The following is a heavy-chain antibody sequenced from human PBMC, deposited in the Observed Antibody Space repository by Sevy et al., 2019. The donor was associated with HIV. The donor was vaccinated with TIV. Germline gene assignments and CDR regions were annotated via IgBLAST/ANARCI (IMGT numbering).Heavy chain of an antibody. CDR2: IWHDGSQK. D-gene: IGHD1-26*01. Sequence: GGSLRLSCAASGFTFSSYAMHWVRQAPGKGLEWVGFIWHDGSQKYYADSVRGRFNFSRDNSKNTLFLQVSSLRAEDTAVYYCARGRVGATTSYYFDYWGQGTLVTVSS. CDR3: ARGRVGATTSYYFDY. V-gene: IGHV3-33*01. J-gene: IGHJ4*02. CDR1: GFTFSSYA.